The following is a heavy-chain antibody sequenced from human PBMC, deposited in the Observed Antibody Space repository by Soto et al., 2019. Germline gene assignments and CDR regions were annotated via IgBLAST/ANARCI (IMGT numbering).Heavy chain of an antibody. J-gene: IGHJ4*02. Sequence: GGSLRLSCVTSGFAFSSYWMNWVRQVPGKGLEWVANIKQDGSNQYYADSVKGRFTISRDNSKNTLYLQMNSLRAEDTAVYYCASARRDDYNFWGYYFDYWGQGILVTVSS. CDR2: IKQDGSNQ. D-gene: IGHD3-3*01. CDR3: ASARRDDYNFWGYYFDY. CDR1: GFAFSSYW. V-gene: IGHV3-7*02.